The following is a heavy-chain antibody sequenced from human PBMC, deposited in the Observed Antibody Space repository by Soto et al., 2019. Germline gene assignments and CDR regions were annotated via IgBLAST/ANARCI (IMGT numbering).Heavy chain of an antibody. J-gene: IGHJ4*02. V-gene: IGHV1-2*04. CDR2: INPNSGGT. CDR3: ARGPYYDFWSGYYHAKYYFDY. Sequence: ASVKVSCKASGYTFTSYGISWVRQAPGQGLEWMGWINPNSGGTNYAQKFQGWVTMTRDTSISTAYMELSRLRSDDTAVYYCARGPYYDFWSGYYHAKYYFDYWGQGTLVTVSS. CDR1: GYTFTSYG. D-gene: IGHD3-3*01.